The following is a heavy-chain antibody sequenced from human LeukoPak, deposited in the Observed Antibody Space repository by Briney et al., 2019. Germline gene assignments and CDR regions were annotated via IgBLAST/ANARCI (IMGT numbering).Heavy chain of an antibody. J-gene: IGHJ2*01. V-gene: IGHV3-23*01. D-gene: IGHD2-21*01. CDR3: AKDKGGGIVVQTAGYFDL. Sequence: GGSLRLSCAASGFTFSSYAMSWVRQAPGKGLEWVSAISGSGGSTYYADSVKGRFTISRDNPKNTLYLQMNSLRAEDTAVYYCAKDKGGGIVVQTAGYFDLWGRGTLVTVSS. CDR1: GFTFSSYA. CDR2: ISGSGGST.